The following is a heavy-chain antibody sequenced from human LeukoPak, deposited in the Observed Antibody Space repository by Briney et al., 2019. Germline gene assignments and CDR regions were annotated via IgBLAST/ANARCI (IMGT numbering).Heavy chain of an antibody. CDR1: GFTFSNYE. J-gene: IGHJ4*02. V-gene: IGHV3-48*03. Sequence: GGSLRLSCAASGFTFSNYEMNWVRQAPGKGLEWISYISSSGSDMHYADSVKGRFTISRDNAKNSLSLQMNSLRAEDTAVYYCARAWGSPDYWGQGTLVTVSS. CDR3: ARAWGSPDY. CDR2: ISSSGSDM. D-gene: IGHD7-27*01.